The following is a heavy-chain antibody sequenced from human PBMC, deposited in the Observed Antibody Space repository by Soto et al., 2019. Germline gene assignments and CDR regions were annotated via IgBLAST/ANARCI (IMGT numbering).Heavy chain of an antibody. CDR3: ARKGKGRPAASYYYYGMDV. CDR2: IYYSGST. Sequence: SETLSLTCPFSGGSISSSSYYWGWIRQPPGKGLEWIGSIYYSGSTYYNPSLKSRVTISVDTSKNQFSLKLSSVTAADTAVYYCARKGKGRPAASYYYYGMDVWGQGTTVTVSS. J-gene: IGHJ6*02. CDR1: GGSISSSSYY. D-gene: IGHD2-2*01. V-gene: IGHV4-39*01.